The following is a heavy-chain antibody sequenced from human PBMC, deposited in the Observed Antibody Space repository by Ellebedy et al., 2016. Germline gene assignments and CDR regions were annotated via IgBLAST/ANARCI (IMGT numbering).Heavy chain of an antibody. CDR1: GFTFSSYS. J-gene: IGHJ4*02. Sequence: GGSLRLXXAASGFTFSSYSMNWVRQAPGKGLMWVSHVSSDGSSTNYADSVKGRFTISRDNSKNTLYLQMNSLRAEDTAVYYCARDQSAAADYWGQGTLVTVSS. CDR2: VSSDGSST. D-gene: IGHD2-2*01. CDR3: ARDQSAAADY. V-gene: IGHV3-74*01.